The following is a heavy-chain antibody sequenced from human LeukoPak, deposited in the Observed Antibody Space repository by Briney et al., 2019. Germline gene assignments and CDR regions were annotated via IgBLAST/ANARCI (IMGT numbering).Heavy chain of an antibody. CDR1: GASISTGSYY. CDR3: ARFDSSGYYYTFDY. CDR2: IYYSGST. Sequence: PSETLSLTCSVSGASISTGSYYWSWIRQPPGKGLEWIGYIYYSGSTNYNPSLKSRVTISVDTSKNQFSLKLSSVTAADTAVYYCARFDSSGYYYTFDYWGQGTLVTVSS. J-gene: IGHJ4*02. D-gene: IGHD3-22*01. V-gene: IGHV4-61*01.